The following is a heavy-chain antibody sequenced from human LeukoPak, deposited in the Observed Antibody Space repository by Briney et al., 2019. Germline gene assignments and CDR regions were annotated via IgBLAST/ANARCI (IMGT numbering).Heavy chain of an antibody. D-gene: IGHD5-24*01. CDR1: GGSISSSSYY. J-gene: IGHJ6*03. CDR3: ARAMGTYYYYYMDV. V-gene: IGHV4-39*07. CDR2: IYYSGST. Sequence: SETLSLTCTVSGGSISSSSYYWGWIRQPPGKGLEWIGSIYYSGSTYYNPSLKSRVTISVDTSKNQFSLKLSSVTAADTAVYYCARAMGTYYYYYMDVWGKGTTVTVSS.